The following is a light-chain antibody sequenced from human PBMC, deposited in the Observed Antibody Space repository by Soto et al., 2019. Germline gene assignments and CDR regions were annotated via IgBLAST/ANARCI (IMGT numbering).Light chain of an antibody. CDR1: TGAVTSGYY. J-gene: IGLJ2*01. Sequence: QAVVTQEPSLTVSPGGTVTLTCASNTGAVTSGYYPNWLQQKPGQPPRALIYNTDNKHSWTPARFSGSLLGDKAALTLSSVQPEDEAEYHCLPYYNGGTQAVFGGGTKVTVL. V-gene: IGLV7-43*01. CDR2: NTD. CDR3: LPYYNGGTQAV.